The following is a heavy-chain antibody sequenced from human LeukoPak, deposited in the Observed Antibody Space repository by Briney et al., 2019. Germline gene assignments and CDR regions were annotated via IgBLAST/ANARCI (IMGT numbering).Heavy chain of an antibody. Sequence: PSQTLSLTCTVSGASISSGDYFWSWIRQPPGKGLEWIGYIYRSGSAYYNPSLMSRATISLDTSKNQFSLRLNSVSAADTAMYYCAREVAAPTTSDAFDLWGHGTVVAVSS. D-gene: IGHD1-1*01. V-gene: IGHV4-30-4*01. J-gene: IGHJ3*01. CDR1: GASISSGDYF. CDR3: AREVAAPTTSDAFDL. CDR2: IYRSGSA.